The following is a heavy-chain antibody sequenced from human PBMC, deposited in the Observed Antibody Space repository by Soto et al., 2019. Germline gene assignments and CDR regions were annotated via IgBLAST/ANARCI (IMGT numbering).Heavy chain of an antibody. CDR3: ARGKGGYSYLVDY. J-gene: IGHJ4*02. CDR2: ITASGGVT. D-gene: IGHD5-18*01. Sequence: GGSLRLSCAASAFTFSTYAMNWVRQAPGKGLEWVSTITASGGVTFYEDSVKGRFTISRDNSENTMYLQLGNLRDEDTALYFCARGKGGYSYLVDYWGQGTMVTVSS. CDR1: AFTFSTYA. V-gene: IGHV3-23*01.